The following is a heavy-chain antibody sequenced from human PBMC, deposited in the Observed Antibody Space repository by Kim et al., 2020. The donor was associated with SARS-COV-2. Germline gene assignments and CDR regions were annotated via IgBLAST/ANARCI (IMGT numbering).Heavy chain of an antibody. Sequence: GGSLRLSCAASGFTFSSYGMHWVRQAPGKGLEWVAVIWYDGSNKYYADSVKGRFTISRDNSKNTLYLQMNSLRAVDTAVYYCAKADGGSGCYLAPAAYYGMGVWVQGAAVTVSS. CDR2: IWYDGSNK. V-gene: IGHV3-33*06. CDR3: AKADGGSGCYLAPAAYYGMGV. CDR1: GFTFSSYG. D-gene: IGHD3-10*01. J-gene: IGHJ6*02.